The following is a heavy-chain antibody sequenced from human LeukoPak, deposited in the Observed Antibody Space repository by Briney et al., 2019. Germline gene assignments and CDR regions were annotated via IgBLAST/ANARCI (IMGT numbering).Heavy chain of an antibody. V-gene: IGHV3-9*01. D-gene: IGHD2-2*01. CDR1: GFTFDDYA. J-gene: IGHJ4*02. CDR3: VKHFGQTTAAIAY. Sequence: GRSLRLSCAASGFTFDDYAMHWVREAPGRGLEWVAGVCWNSDSIGYADPVRGRFTISRDNAKNSLYLQMSSLRDADTAFYYSVKHFGQTTAAIAYWGQGTLVTVSS. CDR2: VCWNSDSI.